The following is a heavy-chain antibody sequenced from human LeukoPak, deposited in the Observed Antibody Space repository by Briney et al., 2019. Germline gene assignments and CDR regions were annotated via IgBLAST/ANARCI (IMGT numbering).Heavy chain of an antibody. V-gene: IGHV3-30*02. D-gene: IGHD1-26*01. CDR3: AKADSGSSYGY. Sequence: GGSLRLSCAASEFTFSTDGMHWVRQAPGKGLEWVSFIRYDGTNKYYADSVKGRFTISRDNSQNTLYLQMSSLRAEDTAVYYCAKADSGSSYGYWGQGTLVTVSS. CDR2: IRYDGTNK. CDR1: EFTFSTDG. J-gene: IGHJ4*02.